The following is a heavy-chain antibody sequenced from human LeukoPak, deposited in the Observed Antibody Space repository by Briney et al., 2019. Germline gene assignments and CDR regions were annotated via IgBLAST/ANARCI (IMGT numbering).Heavy chain of an antibody. D-gene: IGHD1-1*01. V-gene: IGHV1-2*02. J-gene: IGHJ6*03. Sequence: ASVKVSCKASGYTFTGHDVHWVRQAPGQGLEWMAWINPNNGATDYAQKFQGRVTVTRDTSISTVYMELRSLTSDDTAVYYCAKAGSYYYMDVWGKGTTVTVSS. CDR1: GYTFTGHD. CDR3: AKAGSYYYMDV. CDR2: INPNNGAT.